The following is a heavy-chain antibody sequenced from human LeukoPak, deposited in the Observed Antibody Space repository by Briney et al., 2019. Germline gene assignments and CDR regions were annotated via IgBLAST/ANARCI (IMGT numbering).Heavy chain of an antibody. V-gene: IGHV3-15*01. Sequence: GGSLRLSCAASGFTFSNAWMSWVRQAPGKGLEWVGRIKSKTDGGTTDYAAPVKGRFTISRDDSKNTLYLQMNSLGAEYTAVYYCARTIRAGSYFTYGMDVWGQGTTVTVSS. D-gene: IGHD1-26*01. CDR1: GFTFSNAW. J-gene: IGHJ6*02. CDR2: IKSKTDGGTT. CDR3: ARTIRAGSYFTYGMDV.